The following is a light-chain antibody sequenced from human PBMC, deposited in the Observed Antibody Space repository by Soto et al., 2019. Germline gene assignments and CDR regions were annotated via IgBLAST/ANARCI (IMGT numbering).Light chain of an antibody. CDR3: SSYTNGVPPFI. CDR2: DVS. J-gene: IGLJ2*01. V-gene: IGLV2-14*03. CDR1: SSDVGGYNY. Sequence: QSVLTQPASVSGSPGQSIAISCTGTSSDVGGYNYVSWYQQYPGKAPKLMIYDVSNRPSGVSDRFSGSKSGNTASLTISGLQAEDEADYYCSSYTNGVPPFIFGGGTKVTVL.